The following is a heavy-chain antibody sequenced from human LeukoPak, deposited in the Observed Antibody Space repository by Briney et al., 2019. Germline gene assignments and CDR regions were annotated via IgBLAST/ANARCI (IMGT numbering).Heavy chain of an antibody. D-gene: IGHD3-3*01. Sequence: SETLSLTCTVSGGSISGSSYYWGWIRQPPGKGLEWIGSIYYSGSTYYNPSLKSRVTISVDTSKNQFSLKLSSVTAADTAVYYCARVCYDFWSGYSNWFDPWGQGTLVTVSS. CDR3: ARVCYDFWSGYSNWFDP. V-gene: IGHV4-39*01. J-gene: IGHJ5*02. CDR2: IYYSGST. CDR1: GGSISGSSYY.